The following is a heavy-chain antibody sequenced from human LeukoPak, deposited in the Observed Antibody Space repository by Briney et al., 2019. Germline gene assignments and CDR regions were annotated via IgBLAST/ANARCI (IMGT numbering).Heavy chain of an antibody. Sequence: GGSLRLSCAASGFTFNDYYMSWIGQAAGKGLEWLSYINICGTNTHYADSVKGRFTISRDNAKKSLYLEMNNLRAEDTAVYYCATDGAGFDPWGQGVLVTVSS. CDR1: GFTFNDYY. CDR2: INICGTNT. CDR3: ATDGAGFDP. V-gene: IGHV3-11*01. J-gene: IGHJ5*02.